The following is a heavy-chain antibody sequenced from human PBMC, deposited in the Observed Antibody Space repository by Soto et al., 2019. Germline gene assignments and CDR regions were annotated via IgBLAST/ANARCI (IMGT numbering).Heavy chain of an antibody. Sequence: SGPTLVNPTQTLTLTCSFSGFSLTSTGVGVGWFRQPPGKALEWLGLTYWNDDDRYRSSLRSRLTITKDTSKNQVVLTMTNMVPEDTATYYCEHRPRGSGCRYYFECWCPGTRGT. J-gene: IGHJ4*02. V-gene: IGHV2-5*01. CDR3: EHRPRGSGCRYYFEC. CDR1: GFSLTSTGVG. D-gene: IGHD6-19*01. CDR2: TYWNDDD.